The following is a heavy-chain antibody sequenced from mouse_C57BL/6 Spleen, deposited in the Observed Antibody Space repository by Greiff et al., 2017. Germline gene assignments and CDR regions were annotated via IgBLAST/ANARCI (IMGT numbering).Heavy chain of an antibody. V-gene: IGHV1-22*01. CDR2: INPNNGGT. Sequence: EVKLQESGPELVKPGASVKMSCKASGYTFTDYNMHWVQQSPGKSLEWIGYINPNNGGTSYNQKFKGKATLTVNKSSSTAYMELRSLTSAESAVYYGAREGTTVVARSYWYFDVWGTGTTVTVSS. CDR3: AREGTTVVARSYWYFDV. D-gene: IGHD1-1*01. J-gene: IGHJ1*03. CDR1: GYTFTDYN.